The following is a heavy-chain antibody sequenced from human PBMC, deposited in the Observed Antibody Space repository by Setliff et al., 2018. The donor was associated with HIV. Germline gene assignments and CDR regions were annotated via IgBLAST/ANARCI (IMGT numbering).Heavy chain of an antibody. CDR1: GYSFTSYW. J-gene: IGHJ4*02. V-gene: IGHV5-51*01. CDR3: ARHGDMVLGVINY. Sequence: WESLKIPWKGSGYSFTSYWIAWVRQMPGKGREWMGIIYPGDSDTRYSPSFPGQVTIPTDKSIHTAYLQWSSLKDSDIAMYYCARHGDMVLGVINYWGQGTLVTVSS. D-gene: IGHD3-10*01. CDR2: IYPGDSDT.